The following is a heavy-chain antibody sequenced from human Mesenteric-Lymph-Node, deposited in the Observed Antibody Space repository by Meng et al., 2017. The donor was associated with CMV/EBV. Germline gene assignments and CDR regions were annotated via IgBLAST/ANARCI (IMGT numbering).Heavy chain of an antibody. V-gene: IGHV3-48*03. J-gene: IGHJ3*02. Sequence: GGSLRLSCAASGFTFSSYEMNWVRQAPGKGLEWVSYISSSGSTIYYADSVKGRFTISRDNAKNSLYLQMNSLRAEDTAVYYCASSGWYNSAFDIWGQGTMVTVSS. D-gene: IGHD6-19*01. CDR2: ISSSGSTI. CDR1: GFTFSSYE. CDR3: ASSGWYNSAFDI.